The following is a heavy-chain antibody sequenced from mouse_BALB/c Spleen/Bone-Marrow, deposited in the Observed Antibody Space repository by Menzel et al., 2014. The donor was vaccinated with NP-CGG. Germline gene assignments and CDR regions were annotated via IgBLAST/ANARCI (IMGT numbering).Heavy chain of an antibody. D-gene: IGHD2-14*01. V-gene: IGHV14-3*02. J-gene: IGHJ2*01. CDR2: IDPANGNT. CDR1: GFNIKDTY. Sequence: EVQLQQSGAELVKPGASVKLSCTGSGFNIKDTYMHWVKQRPEQGLEWIGRIDPANGNTKYDPKFQGKATITADTPSNTAYLQLSSLTSEDTAVYYCASYYRYSFDCWGQGTTLTVSS. CDR3: ASYYRYSFDC.